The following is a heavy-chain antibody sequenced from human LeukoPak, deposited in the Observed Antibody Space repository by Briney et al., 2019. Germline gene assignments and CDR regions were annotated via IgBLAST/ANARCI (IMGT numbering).Heavy chain of an antibody. V-gene: IGHV3-30-3*01. Sequence: PGGSLILSCAASGFTFSSYVMHWGRKAPGKGVGWVAVIPYDGRNRYYADPVKGGFTISRDNSKNTLYLQMNSMRAEDTAVYNCARDRYSSSWSNWFDPWGQGTLVTVSS. CDR3: ARDRYSSSWSNWFDP. J-gene: IGHJ5*02. D-gene: IGHD6-13*01. CDR1: GFTFSSYV. CDR2: IPYDGRNR.